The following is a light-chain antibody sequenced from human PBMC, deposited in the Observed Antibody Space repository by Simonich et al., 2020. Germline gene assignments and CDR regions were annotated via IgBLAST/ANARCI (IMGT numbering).Light chain of an antibody. Sequence: DIVMTQSPDSLAVSLGERATINCKSSQSVLYSSNNKNYLAWYQQKPGQPPKLLIYWASTRDSGVPDRFSGSGSGTDFTLSISRLEPEDFAVYYCQQYGSSPEFTFGPGTKVDIK. V-gene: IGKV4-1*01. CDR1: QSVLYSSNNKNY. CDR3: QQYGSSPEFT. CDR2: WAS. J-gene: IGKJ3*01.